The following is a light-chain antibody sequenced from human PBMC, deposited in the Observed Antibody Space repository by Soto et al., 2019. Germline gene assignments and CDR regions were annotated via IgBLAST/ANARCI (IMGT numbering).Light chain of an antibody. CDR3: QQYGSSGT. V-gene: IGKV3-20*01. CDR2: GAS. Sequence: EIVLTHTPRSRSLSRGGVAPLSFRASQSVSNNYLAWYQQKPGQAPRLLIYGASNRATGIPDRFSGSGSGTDFTLTISRLEPEDFAVYYCQQYGSSGTFGEGTKVDIK. J-gene: IGKJ4*02. CDR1: QSVSNNY.